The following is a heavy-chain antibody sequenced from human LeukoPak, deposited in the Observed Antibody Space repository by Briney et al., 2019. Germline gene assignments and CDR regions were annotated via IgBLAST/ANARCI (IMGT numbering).Heavy chain of an antibody. Sequence: SKTLSLTCAVSGYSISSGYYWGWIRQPPGKGLEWIATIYHSGSTYYNPSLKSRATISVDTSKNQFSLKLRSVTAADTAVYYCARQYSHDSFYFDYWGQGTLVTVSS. CDR2: IYHSGST. CDR3: ARQYSHDSFYFDY. D-gene: IGHD4-11*01. V-gene: IGHV4-38-2*01. CDR1: GYSISSGYY. J-gene: IGHJ4*02.